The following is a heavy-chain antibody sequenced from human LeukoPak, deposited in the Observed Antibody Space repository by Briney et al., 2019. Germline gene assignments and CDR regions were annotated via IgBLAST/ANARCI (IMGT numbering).Heavy chain of an antibody. J-gene: IGHJ4*02. V-gene: IGHV3-23*01. Sequence: GGSLRLSCAASGFTFRNYALSWVRQAPGKGLERVSAIGGSGDTTYYADSVKGRFTISRDNSKNTLYLQMNSLRPDDTAVYYCAKVGVRGCSSSTCFIYWGQGTLVTVSS. D-gene: IGHD2-2*01. CDR1: GFTFRNYA. CDR3: AKVGVRGCSSSTCFIY. CDR2: IGGSGDTT.